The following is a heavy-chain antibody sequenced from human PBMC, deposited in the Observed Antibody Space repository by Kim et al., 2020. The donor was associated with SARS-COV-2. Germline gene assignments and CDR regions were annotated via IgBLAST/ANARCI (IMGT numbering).Heavy chain of an antibody. CDR3: ARPLGYGSGSWGFDY. V-gene: IGHV3-11*03. Sequence: GGSLRLSCAASGFTFSDYYMSWIRQAPGKGLEWVSYISSSSSYTNYADSVKGRFTISRDNAKNSLYLQMNSLRAEDTAVYYCARPLGYGSGSWGFDYWGQGTLVTVSS. J-gene: IGHJ4*02. D-gene: IGHD3-10*01. CDR2: ISSSSSYT. CDR1: GFTFSDYY.